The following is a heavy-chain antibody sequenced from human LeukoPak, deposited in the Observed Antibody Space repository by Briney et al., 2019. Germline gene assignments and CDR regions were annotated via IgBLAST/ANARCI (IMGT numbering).Heavy chain of an antibody. CDR1: GFTFDDYG. Sequence: GGSLRLSCAASGFTFDDYGMSWVRQAPGKGLEWVSGINWNGGSTGYADSVKGRFAISRDNAKNSLYLQMNGLRAEDTAVYYCARDHGSGYPSYDYWGQGTLVTVSS. V-gene: IGHV3-20*04. CDR3: ARDHGSGYPSYDY. D-gene: IGHD3-22*01. J-gene: IGHJ4*02. CDR2: INWNGGST.